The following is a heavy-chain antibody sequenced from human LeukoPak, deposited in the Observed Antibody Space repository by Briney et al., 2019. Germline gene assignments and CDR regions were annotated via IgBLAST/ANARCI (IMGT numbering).Heavy chain of an antibody. CDR3: SRLITPYDILKPADY. CDR2: IYYSGST. CDR1: GGSISSSSYY. Sequence: PSETLSLTCTVSGGSISSSSYYWGWIRQPPGKGLEWIGSIYYSGSTYYNPSLKSRVTISVDTSKNQFSLKLSSVTAADTAVYFFSRLITPYDILKPADYWGQGTLVTVSS. D-gene: IGHD3-9*01. V-gene: IGHV4-39*01. J-gene: IGHJ4*02.